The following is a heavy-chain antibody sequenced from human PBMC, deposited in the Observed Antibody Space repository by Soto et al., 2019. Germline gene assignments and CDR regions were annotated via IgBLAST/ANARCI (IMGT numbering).Heavy chain of an antibody. D-gene: IGHD2-15*01. J-gene: IGHJ4*02. V-gene: IGHV1-69*02. CDR2: IVPITGMT. CDR1: GGTFSSYT. Sequence: QVQLVQSGAEVKKPGSSVRVSCTPSGGTFSSYTISWVRQAPGQRLEWMGRIVPITGMTRYAQKFQGRLTITAVTSTTTAYLELSSLTSEDSAVYFCSRGVASLVDSWGQGTQVTVSS. CDR3: SRGVASLVDS.